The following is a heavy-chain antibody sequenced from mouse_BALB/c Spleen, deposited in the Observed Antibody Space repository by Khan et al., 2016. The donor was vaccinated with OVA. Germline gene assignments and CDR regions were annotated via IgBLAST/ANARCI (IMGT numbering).Heavy chain of an antibody. J-gene: IGHJ2*01. CDR1: GYTFINYW. Sequence: VQLQESGAELAKPGASVKMSCKASGYTFINYWILWVKQRPGQGLEWIGYINHSTGYTEYNQNFKDKATLTADKSSSTAYMQLSSLTSEDSAVYYCARRGLRWDFDYWGQGTTLTVSS. CDR2: INHSTGYT. CDR3: ARRGLRWDFDY. D-gene: IGHD1-1*01. V-gene: IGHV1-7*01.